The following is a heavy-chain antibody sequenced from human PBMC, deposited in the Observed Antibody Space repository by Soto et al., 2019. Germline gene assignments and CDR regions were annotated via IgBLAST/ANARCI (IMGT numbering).Heavy chain of an antibody. CDR3: ARVVGSGWYYHYRMDV. CDR2: TYYRSKWYN. Sequence: SQTLSLTCAISGDSVSSNSAAWNWIRQSPSRGLEWLGRTYYRSKWYNDYAVSVKSRITINPDTSKNQFSLQLNSVTPEDTAVYYCARVVGSGWYYHYRMDVWGQGTTVPVSS. V-gene: IGHV6-1*01. CDR1: GDSVSSNSAA. D-gene: IGHD6-19*01. J-gene: IGHJ6*02.